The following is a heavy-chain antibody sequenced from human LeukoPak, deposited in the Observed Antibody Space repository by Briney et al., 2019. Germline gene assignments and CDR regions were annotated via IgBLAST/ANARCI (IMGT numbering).Heavy chain of an antibody. J-gene: IGHJ4*02. CDR1: GFTFNIYG. V-gene: IGHV3-23*01. CDR3: AKDATPGNSIWDHFDS. D-gene: IGHD1-7*01. Sequence: GSLRLSCVASGFTFNIYGVSWVRQAPGKGLEGVSSVGGGNDIHYADSVKGRFTGSRDDAKNTVYLQMNSLRAADTAIYFCAKDATPGNSIWDHFDSWGQGTLVTVSS. CDR2: VGGGNDI.